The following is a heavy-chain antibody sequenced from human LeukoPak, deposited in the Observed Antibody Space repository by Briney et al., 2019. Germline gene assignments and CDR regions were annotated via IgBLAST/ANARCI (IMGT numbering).Heavy chain of an antibody. V-gene: IGHV3-21*06. CDR1: GFAFSTYT. D-gene: IGHD3-22*01. Sequence: GGSLGLSCAACGFAFSTYTMNWARQSPGKGLEWVASINSGGTTTHYVDSVKGRFNISRDNAQNVLYLQMNGLRADDAAVYSWLRGDSRDFWGQGTLVTVSS. J-gene: IGHJ4*02. CDR2: INSGGTTT. CDR3: LRGDSRDF.